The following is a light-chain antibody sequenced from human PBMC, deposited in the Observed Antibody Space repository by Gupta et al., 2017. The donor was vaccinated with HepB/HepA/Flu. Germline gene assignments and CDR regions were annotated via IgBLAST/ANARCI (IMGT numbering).Light chain of an antibody. CDR2: GAS. CDR3: QQEDSYPLT. CDR1: QYISSY. J-gene: IGKJ4*01. Sequence: AIRMTQSPSSTSASTGDRVTITCRASQYISSYLAWYQQKPGKPPNLLIYGASTVQSGVPSRFSGGGSGTDFTLTISHLQSEDFATYYCQQEDSYPLTFGGGTKVEIK. V-gene: IGKV1-8*01.